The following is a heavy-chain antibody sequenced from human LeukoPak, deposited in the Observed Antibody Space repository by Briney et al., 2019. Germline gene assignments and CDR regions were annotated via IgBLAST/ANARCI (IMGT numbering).Heavy chain of an antibody. Sequence: PSETLSLTCTVSGGSISSGSDYWGWIRQPPGKGLEWIGSIYYSGSTYYNPSLKSRVTISVDTSKKQFSLKLSSVTAADTAVYYCARQTYYSSGCLDYWGQGTRVTVSS. V-gene: IGHV4-39*01. CDR3: ARQTYYSSGCLDY. J-gene: IGHJ4*02. CDR2: IYYSGST. CDR1: GGSISSGSDY. D-gene: IGHD3-22*01.